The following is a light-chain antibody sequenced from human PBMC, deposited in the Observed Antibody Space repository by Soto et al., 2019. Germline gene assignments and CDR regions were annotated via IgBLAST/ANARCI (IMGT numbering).Light chain of an antibody. CDR3: ISYTSSNTLV. J-gene: IGLJ2*01. V-gene: IGLV2-14*01. CDR1: SSDVGRYNY. Sequence: QSALTQPASVSGSPGQSITISCTGTSSDVGRYNYVSWYRQLPGSAPKLIIYEVLYRPSGVSNRFSGSKSGNTASLTISGLLAEDEADYYCISYTSSNTLVFGGGTKLTVL. CDR2: EVL.